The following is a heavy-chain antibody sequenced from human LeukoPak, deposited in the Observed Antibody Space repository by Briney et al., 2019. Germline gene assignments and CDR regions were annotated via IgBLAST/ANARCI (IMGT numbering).Heavy chain of an antibody. D-gene: IGHD3-22*01. CDR3: ARDRGRRGITMRSDAFDI. CDR1: GFTFSSYE. J-gene: IGHJ3*02. CDR2: ISSSGSTI. V-gene: IGHV3-48*03. Sequence: GGSLRLSCAASGFTFSSYEMNWVRQAPGKGLEWVSYISSSGSTIYYADSVKGRFTISRDNAKNALYLQMNSLRAEDTAVYYCARDRGRRGITMRSDAFDIWGQGTMVTVSS.